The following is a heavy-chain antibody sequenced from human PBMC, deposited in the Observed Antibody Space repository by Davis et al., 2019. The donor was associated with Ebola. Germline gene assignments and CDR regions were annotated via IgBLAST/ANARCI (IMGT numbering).Heavy chain of an antibody. CDR2: LGTSADT. J-gene: IGHJ3*01. V-gene: IGHV3-23*01. CDR3: AKDTSNIWFDV. CDR1: GFVFGSYV. D-gene: IGHD1-26*01. Sequence: GGSLRLSCAASGFVFGSYVMSWVRRAPGKGLEWVSTLGTSADTYYADSVKGRFTISRDNSKNTLHLQMNSLRVEDTAIYYCAKDTSNIWFDVWGQGTMVTVSS.